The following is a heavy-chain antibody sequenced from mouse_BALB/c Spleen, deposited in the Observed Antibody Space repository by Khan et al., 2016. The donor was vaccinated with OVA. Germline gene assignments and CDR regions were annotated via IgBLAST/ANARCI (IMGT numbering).Heavy chain of an antibody. V-gene: IGHV2-6-4*01. D-gene: IGHD2-14*01. CDR1: GFSLSRYN. J-gene: IGHJ4*01. CDR2: IWGGGDT. CDR3: ARAYYRYDGYYAMDY. Sequence: VQLQQSGPGLVAPSQSLSITCTVSGFSLSRYNIHWVRQPPGKGLVWLGMIWGGGDTDYNSTLKSRLSISKDNSKSHVFLKMNSLQTDDTAMYYCARAYYRYDGYYAMDYWGQGTSVTVSS.